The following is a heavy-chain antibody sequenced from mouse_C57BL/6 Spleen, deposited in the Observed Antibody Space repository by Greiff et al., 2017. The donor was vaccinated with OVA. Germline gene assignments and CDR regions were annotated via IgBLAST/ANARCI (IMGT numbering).Heavy chain of an antibody. CDR3: ARNYDYLYYAVDY. CDR1: GYTFTSYW. V-gene: IGHV1-64*01. Sequence: QVQLQQPGAELVKPGASVKLSCKASGYTFTSYWMHWVKQRPGQGLEWIGMIHPNSGSTNYNEKFKSKATLTVDKSSSTAYMQLSSLTSEDSAVYYCARNYDYLYYAVDYWGQGTSVTVSS. J-gene: IGHJ4*01. CDR2: IHPNSGST. D-gene: IGHD2-4*01.